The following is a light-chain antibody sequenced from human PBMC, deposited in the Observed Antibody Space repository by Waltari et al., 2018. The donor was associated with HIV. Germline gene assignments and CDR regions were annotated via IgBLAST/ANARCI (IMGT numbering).Light chain of an antibody. V-gene: IGKV3-15*01. CDR3: QQYNTWPPYT. CDR1: QSVSSN. J-gene: IGKJ2*01. Sequence: EIVMTQSPATLSVSPGERATLSCRASQSVSSNVAWYQQRPGQAPRLLMYDASTRATGIPARFSGSGAGTEFTLTISSLQSEDFAVYYCQQYNTWPPYTFGQGTKLEI. CDR2: DAS.